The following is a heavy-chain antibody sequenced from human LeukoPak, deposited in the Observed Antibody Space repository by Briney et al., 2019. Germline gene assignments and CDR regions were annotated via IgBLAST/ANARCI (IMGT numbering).Heavy chain of an antibody. J-gene: IGHJ4*02. D-gene: IGHD5-24*01. V-gene: IGHV4-4*07. CDR1: GGSISSYY. CDR2: TSTSGST. Sequence: SETLSLTCTVSGGSISSYYWSWIRQPAGKGLEWIGRTSTSGSTNYNPSLKSRDTISVDTSKNQFSLKLSSLTAADTAVYYCASRRGRYDYWGQGTLVTVSS. CDR3: ASRRGRYDY.